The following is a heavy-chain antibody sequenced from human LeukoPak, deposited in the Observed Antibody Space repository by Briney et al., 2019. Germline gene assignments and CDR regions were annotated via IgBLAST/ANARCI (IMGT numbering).Heavy chain of an antibody. Sequence: GGSLRLSCAAPGFTFSSYAMHWVRQAPGKGLEWVAVISYDGSNKYYADSLRGRFTISRDNAENSLYLQMISLKAEDTAVYYCARGRDGSQSPIDYWGQGTLVTVSS. CDR3: ARGRDGSQSPIDY. CDR2: ISYDGSNK. J-gene: IGHJ4*02. CDR1: GFTFSSYA. D-gene: IGHD5-24*01. V-gene: IGHV3-30-3*01.